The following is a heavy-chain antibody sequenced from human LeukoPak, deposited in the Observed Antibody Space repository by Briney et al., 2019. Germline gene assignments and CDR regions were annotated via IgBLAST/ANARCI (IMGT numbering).Heavy chain of an antibody. CDR3: ARALSDDFWSFYQDY. V-gene: IGHV1-18*01. Sequence: ASVKVSCKASGYTFTSYGISWVRQAPGQGLEWLGWISAYNGNTNFAQKIQGRVTMTTDTSTSTAYMELRSLRSDDTAVYYCARALSDDFWSFYQDYWGQGPLVTVSS. J-gene: IGHJ4*02. D-gene: IGHD3-3*01. CDR2: ISAYNGNT. CDR1: GYTFTSYG.